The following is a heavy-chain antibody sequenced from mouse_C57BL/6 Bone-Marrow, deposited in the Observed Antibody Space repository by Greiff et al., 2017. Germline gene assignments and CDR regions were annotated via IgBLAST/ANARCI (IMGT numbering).Heavy chain of an antibody. D-gene: IGHD2-4*01. J-gene: IGHJ3*01. CDR3: ARDDDYDPFAY. CDR1: GFTFSSYA. V-gene: IGHV5-4*01. CDR2: ISDGGSYT. Sequence: EVNVVESGGGLVKPGGSLKLSCAASGFTFSSYAMSWVRQTPEKRLEWVATISDGGSYTYYPDNVKGRFTISRENAKKNLYLQMSHLKSEDTAMYYCARDDDYDPFAYWGQGTLVTVSA.